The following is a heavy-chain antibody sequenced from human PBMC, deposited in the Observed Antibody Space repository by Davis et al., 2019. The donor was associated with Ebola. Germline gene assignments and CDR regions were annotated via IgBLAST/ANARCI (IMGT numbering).Heavy chain of an antibody. Sequence: MPSETLSLTCAVYGGSFSGHYWSWIRQPPGKGLEWIGEITHGGSTNYNPSLKTRVTMSVDTSKDQFSLKLSSVTAADTAVYYCARGEDIVVVPAAKQFDYWGQGTLVTVSS. V-gene: IGHV4-34*01. CDR1: GGSFSGHY. J-gene: IGHJ4*02. CDR3: ARGEDIVVVPAAKQFDY. D-gene: IGHD2-2*01. CDR2: ITHGGST.